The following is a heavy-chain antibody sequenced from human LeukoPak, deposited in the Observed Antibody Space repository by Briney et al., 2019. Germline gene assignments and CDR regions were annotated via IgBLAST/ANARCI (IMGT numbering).Heavy chain of an antibody. CDR1: GFVVSDNY. V-gene: IGHV3-66*02. J-gene: IGHJ4*02. CDR2: IYTSGIT. CDR3: VGYYVGKFDY. Sequence: GGSLRLSCAASGFVVSDNYMSWVRQAPGQGLEWVSLIYTSGITKYTDSVKGRFTISRDNAKNTLYLLMNTLSAEDTAVYYCVGYYVGKFDYWGQGTLVTVSS. D-gene: IGHD4-23*01.